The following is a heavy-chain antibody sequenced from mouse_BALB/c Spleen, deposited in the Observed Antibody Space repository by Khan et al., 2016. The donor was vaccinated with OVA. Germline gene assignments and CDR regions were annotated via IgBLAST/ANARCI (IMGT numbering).Heavy chain of an antibody. Sequence: EVQLQESGPDLVKPGASVEISCKASGYSFTLYYMTWVKQSHGKSLEWIGRVNPNTGGSDYNQEFKGKAILTVDKSSNTAYMELHSLTSEDSAVYYCARGYDFFAYWGQGTLVTVSA. CDR3: ARGYDFFAY. V-gene: IGHV1-26*01. CDR2: VNPNTGGS. CDR1: GYSFTLYY. J-gene: IGHJ3*01. D-gene: IGHD2-14*01.